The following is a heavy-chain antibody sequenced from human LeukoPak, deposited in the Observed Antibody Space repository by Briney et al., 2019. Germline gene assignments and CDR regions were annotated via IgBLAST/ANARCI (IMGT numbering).Heavy chain of an antibody. CDR3: AREAYYDFWSGYYYYGMDV. J-gene: IGHJ6*02. Sequence: PGGSLRLSCAASGFTFSSYSMNWVRQAPGKGLEWVSSISSSSSYIYYADSVKGRFTISRDNAKNSLYLQMNSLRAEDTAVYYCAREAYYDFWSGYYYYGMDVWGQGTTVTVSS. CDR2: ISSSSSYI. D-gene: IGHD3-3*01. V-gene: IGHV3-21*04. CDR1: GFTFSSYS.